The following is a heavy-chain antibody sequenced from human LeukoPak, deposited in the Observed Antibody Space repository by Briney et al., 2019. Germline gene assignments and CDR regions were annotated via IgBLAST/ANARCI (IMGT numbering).Heavy chain of an antibody. V-gene: IGHV4-39*07. CDR1: GVSIISSNSY. D-gene: IGHD3-10*01. Sequence: SETLSLTCTVSGVSIISSNSYWGWIRQPPGKGLEWIGSIYYSGSTYYNPSLKSRVTISVDTSKNQFSLKLSSVTAADTAVYYCARDRVRGVHNWFDPWGQGTLVTVSS. J-gene: IGHJ5*02. CDR2: IYYSGST. CDR3: ARDRVRGVHNWFDP.